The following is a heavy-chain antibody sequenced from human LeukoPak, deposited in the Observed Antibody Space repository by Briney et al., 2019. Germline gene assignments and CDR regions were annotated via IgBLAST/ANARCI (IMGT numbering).Heavy chain of an antibody. D-gene: IGHD3-22*01. Sequence: ASVKVSCKASGYTFTGYYMHWVRQAPGQGLEWMGWINPNSGGTNYAQKFQGRVTMTEDTSTDTAYMELSSLRSEDTAVYYCARLSATRYYYDSSGYYYPNYRWFDPWGQGTLVTVSS. CDR3: ARLSATRYYYDSSGYYYPNYRWFDP. V-gene: IGHV1-2*02. CDR1: GYTFTGYY. CDR2: INPNSGGT. J-gene: IGHJ5*02.